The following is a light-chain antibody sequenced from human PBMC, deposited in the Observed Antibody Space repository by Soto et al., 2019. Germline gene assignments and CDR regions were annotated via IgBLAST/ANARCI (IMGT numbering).Light chain of an antibody. V-gene: IGLV2-14*01. CDR2: EVF. CDR3: SSYTGSNSWV. Sequence: QSVLTQPASVSGSPGQSITISCTGTRSDAGGHNYVSWYQQYPGKAPKLMIYEVFNRPSGVSNRFSGSESGNTASLTISGLQTEDEADYYCSSYTGSNSWVFGGGTKLTVL. CDR1: RSDAGGHNY. J-gene: IGLJ3*02.